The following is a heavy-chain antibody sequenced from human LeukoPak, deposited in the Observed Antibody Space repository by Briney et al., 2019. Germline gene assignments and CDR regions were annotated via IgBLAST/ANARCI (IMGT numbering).Heavy chain of an antibody. Sequence: PSETLSLTCAVSGGSISTYYWSGIRQPPGKGLEWIGYIYYSGNTNYNPSLKSRVTISVDTSKNQFSLKLSSVTAADTAVYYCARLRLGPYYDFWSGFGPRYYYMDVWGKGTTVTVSS. V-gene: IGHV4-59*12. J-gene: IGHJ6*03. CDR1: GGSISTYY. CDR3: ARLRLGPYYDFWSGFGPRYYYMDV. D-gene: IGHD3-3*01. CDR2: IYYSGNT.